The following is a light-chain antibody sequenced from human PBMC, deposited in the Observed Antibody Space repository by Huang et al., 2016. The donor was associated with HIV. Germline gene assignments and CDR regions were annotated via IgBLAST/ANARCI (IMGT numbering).Light chain of an antibody. CDR2: DAS. CDR3: QQRSNWPRT. J-gene: IGKJ1*01. CDR1: QSVSSY. V-gene: IGKV3-11*01. Sequence: EIVLTQSPATLSLSPGERATISCRASQSVSSYLAWYQQKPGQAPRLLIYDASSRATGIPARFSGSGSGTDFTLTISSLEPEDFAVYYCQQRSNWPRTFGQGTKVEIK.